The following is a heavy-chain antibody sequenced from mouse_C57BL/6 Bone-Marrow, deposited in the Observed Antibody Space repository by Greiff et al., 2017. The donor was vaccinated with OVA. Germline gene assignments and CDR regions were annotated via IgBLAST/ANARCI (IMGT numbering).Heavy chain of an antibody. CDR3: AREGYYYGSSAWFAY. J-gene: IGHJ3*01. V-gene: IGHV1-19*01. CDR2: INPYNGGT. CDR1: GYTFTDYY. Sequence: VQLKESGPVLVKPGASVKMSCKASGYTFTDYYMNWVKQSHGKSLEWIGVINPYNGGTSYNQKFKGKATLTVDKSSSTAYMELNSLTSEDSAVYYCAREGYYYGSSAWFAYWGQGTLVTVSA. D-gene: IGHD1-1*01.